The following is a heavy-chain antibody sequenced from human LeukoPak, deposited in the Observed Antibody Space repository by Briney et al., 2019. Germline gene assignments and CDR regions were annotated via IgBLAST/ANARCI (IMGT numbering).Heavy chain of an antibody. Sequence: ASVKVSCKASGYTFTGYYMHWVRQAPGQGLEWMGWINPNSGGTNYAQKFQGMVTMTRDTSISTAYMELSRLRSDGTAVYYCARDCRYFDWSSLRNWFDPWGQGTLVTVSS. CDR1: GYTFTGYY. D-gene: IGHD3-9*01. V-gene: IGHV1-2*02. J-gene: IGHJ5*02. CDR3: ARDCRYFDWSSLRNWFDP. CDR2: INPNSGGT.